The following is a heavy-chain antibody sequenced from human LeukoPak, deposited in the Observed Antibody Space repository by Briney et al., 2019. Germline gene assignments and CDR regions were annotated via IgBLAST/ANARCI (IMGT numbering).Heavy chain of an antibody. CDR3: AKDRRSSGWNAAPGY. Sequence: GGSLRLSCAASGFTFSSYGMHWVRQAPGKGLEWVALIRYDGSKQYYADSVKGRFTVSRDNSKNTLFLQMNSLRGEDTAVYYCAKDRRSSGWNAAPGYWGQGTLVTVSS. D-gene: IGHD6-19*01. V-gene: IGHV3-30*02. CDR1: GFTFSSYG. J-gene: IGHJ4*02. CDR2: IRYDGSKQ.